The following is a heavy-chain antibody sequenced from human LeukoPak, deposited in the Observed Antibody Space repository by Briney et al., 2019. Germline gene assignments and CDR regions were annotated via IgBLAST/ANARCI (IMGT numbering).Heavy chain of an antibody. J-gene: IGHJ4*02. Sequence: KPGGSLRLSCAASGFTFSSYSMNWVRQAPGKGLEWVSSISSISSYIYYADSVKGRFTISRDNAKNSLYLQINSLRAEDTAVYYCARDRTTNYYDSSGYWDWGQGTLVTVSS. CDR2: ISSISSYI. CDR1: GFTFSSYS. V-gene: IGHV3-21*01. CDR3: ARDRTTNYYDSSGYWD. D-gene: IGHD3-22*01.